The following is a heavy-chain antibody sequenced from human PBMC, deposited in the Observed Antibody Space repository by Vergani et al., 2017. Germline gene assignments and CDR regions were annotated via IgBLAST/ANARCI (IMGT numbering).Heavy chain of an antibody. Sequence: QVQLQESGPGLVKPSQTLSLTCTVSGGSISSGGYYWSWIRQHPGKGLEWIGYIYYSGSTYYNPSLKSRVTISVDTAKNQFSLKLSSVTAADTAVYYCARSGVSYYYGMDVWGQGTTVTVSS. CDR3: ARSGVSYYYGMDV. J-gene: IGHJ6*02. V-gene: IGHV4-31*03. CDR1: GGSISSGGYY. D-gene: IGHD2/OR15-2a*01. CDR2: IYYSGST.